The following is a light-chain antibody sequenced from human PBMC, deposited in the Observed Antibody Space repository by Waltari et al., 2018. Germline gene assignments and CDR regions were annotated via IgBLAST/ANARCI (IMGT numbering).Light chain of an antibody. CDR2: WAS. V-gene: IGKV4-1*01. J-gene: IGKJ3*01. CDR3: QQYYSTSFT. CDR1: QSVLYSSNNKNY. Sequence: DIVMTQPPDSLAVSLGERATINCKSSQSVLYSSNNKNYLAWYQQKPGQPPKLLIYWASTRESGVPDRFSGSGSGTDFTLTISSLQAEDVAVYYCQQYYSTSFTFGPGTKVDIK.